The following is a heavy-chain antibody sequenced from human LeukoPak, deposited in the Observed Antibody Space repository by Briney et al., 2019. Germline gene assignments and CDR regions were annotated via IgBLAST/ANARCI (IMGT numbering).Heavy chain of an antibody. V-gene: IGHV4-59*01. J-gene: IGHJ4*02. CDR1: GGSISSYY. CDR3: ARGPPSGDYFDY. Sequence: KPSETLSLTCTVSGGSISSYYWSWIRQPPGKGLEWIGYIYYSGSTNYNPSLKSRVTISVDTSKNQFSLKLSSVTAADTAVYYCARGPPSGDYFDYWGQGTLVTVSS. CDR2: IYYSGST. D-gene: IGHD7-27*01.